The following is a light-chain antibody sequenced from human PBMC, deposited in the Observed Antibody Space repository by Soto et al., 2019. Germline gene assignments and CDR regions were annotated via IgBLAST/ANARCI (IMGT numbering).Light chain of an antibody. J-gene: IGKJ5*01. CDR3: QKYNNWPLT. CDR2: GAS. V-gene: IGKV3-15*01. CDR1: QSVSSD. Sequence: EIVVTQSHATLSVSPAERSTLSFRSSQSVSSDLAWYQQKPGQAPRLLIYGASTRATGIPARFSGSGSGTEFTLTISSLQSEDFAVYYCQKYNNWPLTFGQGTRLEI.